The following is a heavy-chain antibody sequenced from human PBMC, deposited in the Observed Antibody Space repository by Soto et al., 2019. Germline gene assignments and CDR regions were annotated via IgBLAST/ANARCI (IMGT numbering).Heavy chain of an antibody. J-gene: IGHJ6*02. Sequence: ASVKVSCKASGYTFTGYYMHWVRQAPGQGLEWMGWINPNSGGTNYAQKFQGWVTMTRDTSISTAYMELNRLRSDDTAVYYCAREYCGGDCYPRTYYYYGMDVWGQGTTVTVSS. CDR2: INPNSGGT. V-gene: IGHV1-2*04. CDR3: AREYCGGDCYPRTYYYYGMDV. CDR1: GYTFTGYY. D-gene: IGHD2-21*02.